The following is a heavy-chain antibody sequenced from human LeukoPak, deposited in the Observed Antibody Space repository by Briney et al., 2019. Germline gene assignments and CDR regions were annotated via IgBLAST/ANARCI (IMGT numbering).Heavy chain of an antibody. V-gene: IGHV3-23*01. J-gene: IGHJ3*02. CDR3: AKVRVYGDYAFDI. D-gene: IGHD4-17*01. CDR1: GFAFGNYA. CDR2: STSSGNT. Sequence: GGSLRLSCAASGFAFGNYAMSWVRQAPGKGLEWVSVSTSSGNTYYVDSVKGRFTISRDNSKNTLYLQMNSLRAEDTAVYYCAKVRVYGDYAFDIWGQGTMVTVSS.